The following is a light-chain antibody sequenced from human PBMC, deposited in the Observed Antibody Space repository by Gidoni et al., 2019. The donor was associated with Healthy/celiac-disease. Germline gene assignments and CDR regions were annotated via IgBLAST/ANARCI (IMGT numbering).Light chain of an antibody. CDR3: QQYYSTPIT. J-gene: IGKJ5*01. CDR2: WAS. CDR1: QSVLYSSNNKNY. V-gene: IGKV4-1*01. Sequence: DIVMTQYPDALAVSLGERATINCKSSQSVLYSSNNKNYLAWYQQKPGQPPKLLIYWASTRESGVPDRFSGSGSGTAFTLTISSLQAEDVAVYYCQQYYSTPITFGQGTRLEIK.